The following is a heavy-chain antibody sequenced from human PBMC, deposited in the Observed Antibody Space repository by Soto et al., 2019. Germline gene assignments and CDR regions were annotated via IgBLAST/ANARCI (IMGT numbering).Heavy chain of an antibody. V-gene: IGHV4-61*01. D-gene: IGHD3-22*01. CDR1: GASVSSGSYY. CDR3: VRGANYYDSSGYWDDY. J-gene: IGHJ4*02. Sequence: HVQLQESGPGLVKPSETLSLTCTVSGASVSSGSYYWSWIRQPPGKGLEWIGYIYQTGSTNYNSSLKSRVTISVDTAKNQVSLKLRSVTAADTGVYYCVRGANYYDSSGYWDDYWGQGTLVSVSS. CDR2: IYQTGST.